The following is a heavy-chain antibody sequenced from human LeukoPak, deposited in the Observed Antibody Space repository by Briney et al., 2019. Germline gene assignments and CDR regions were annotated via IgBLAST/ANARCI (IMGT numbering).Heavy chain of an antibody. J-gene: IGHJ4*02. CDR1: GYTFTSYY. CDR3: ARDRRLALVFFEFRYFDY. CDR2: INPSGGST. V-gene: IGHV1-46*01. Sequence: ASVKVSRKASGYTFTSYYMHWVRQAPGQGLEWMGIINPSGGSTSYAQKFQGRVTMTRDTSTSTVYMELSSLRSEDTAVYYCARDRRLALVFFEFRYFDYWGQGTLVTVSS. D-gene: IGHD3-3*01.